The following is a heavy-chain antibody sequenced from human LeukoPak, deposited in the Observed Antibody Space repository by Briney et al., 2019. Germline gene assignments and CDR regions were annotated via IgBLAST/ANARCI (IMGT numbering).Heavy chain of an antibody. D-gene: IGHD6-19*01. Sequence: ASVKVSCKASGYTFTGYYMRWVRQAPGQGLEWMGWINPNSGGTNYAQKFQGRVTMTRDTSISTAYMELSRLRSDDTDVYYCARVGHSSGWPGEGWGQGTLVTVSS. CDR3: ARVGHSSGWPGEG. J-gene: IGHJ4*02. CDR1: GYTFTGYY. V-gene: IGHV1-2*02. CDR2: INPNSGGT.